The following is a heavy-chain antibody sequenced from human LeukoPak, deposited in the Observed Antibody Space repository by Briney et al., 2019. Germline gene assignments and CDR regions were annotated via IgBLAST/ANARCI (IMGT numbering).Heavy chain of an antibody. J-gene: IGHJ4*02. CDR2: ISAYNGNT. V-gene: IGHV1-18*04. CDR3: ARDYVWGSYRIFDY. Sequence: ASVKVSCKASGYTFTGYYMHWVRQAPGQGLEWMGWISAYNGNTNYAQKLQGRVTMTTDTSTSTAYMELRSLRSDDTAVYYCARDYVWGSYRIFDYWGQGTLVTVSS. D-gene: IGHD3-16*02. CDR1: GYTFTGYY.